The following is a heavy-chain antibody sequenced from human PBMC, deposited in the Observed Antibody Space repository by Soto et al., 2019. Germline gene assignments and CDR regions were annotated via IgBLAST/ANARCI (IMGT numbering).Heavy chain of an antibody. D-gene: IGHD1-7*01. J-gene: IGHJ4*02. CDR2: SSATGAGT. CDR1: GFTFSSYG. CDR3: AKDRRAGGNYGFYSDF. V-gene: IGHV3-23*01. Sequence: EVQLLESGGGLVQTGGSLRLSCAASGFTFSSYGMTWVRQAPGKGLRWVAFSSATGAGTYYADSVKGLFTISSDNSTNTLYLQMTSLRADDTAVYSCAKDRRAGGNYGFYSDFWGQGALVIVSS.